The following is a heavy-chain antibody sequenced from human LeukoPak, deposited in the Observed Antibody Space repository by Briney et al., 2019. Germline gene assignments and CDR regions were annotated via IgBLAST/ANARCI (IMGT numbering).Heavy chain of an antibody. CDR3: ARAPLDPDFSTVTTRD. D-gene: IGHD4-17*01. V-gene: IGHV1-18*01. CDR2: ISAYNGNT. J-gene: IGHJ4*02. CDR1: GYTFTSYG. Sequence: GESLKISCKASGYTFTSYGISWVRQAPGQGLEWMGWISAYNGNTNYAQKLQGRVTMTTDTSTSTAYMELRSLRSDDTAVYYCARAPLDPDFSTVTTRDWGQGALVTVSS.